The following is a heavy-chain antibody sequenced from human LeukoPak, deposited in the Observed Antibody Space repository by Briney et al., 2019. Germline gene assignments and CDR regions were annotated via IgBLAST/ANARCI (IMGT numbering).Heavy chain of an antibody. Sequence: SSETLSLTCAVSGGSISSSNWWSWVRQPPGKGLEWIGEIYHSGSTNYNPSLKSRVTISVDKSKNQFSLKLSSVTAADTAVYYCARKEGGQLVNTRRWFDPWGQGTLVTVSS. CDR3: ARKEGGQLVNTRRWFDP. J-gene: IGHJ5*02. V-gene: IGHV4-4*02. CDR2: IYHSGST. CDR1: GGSISSSNW. D-gene: IGHD6-13*01.